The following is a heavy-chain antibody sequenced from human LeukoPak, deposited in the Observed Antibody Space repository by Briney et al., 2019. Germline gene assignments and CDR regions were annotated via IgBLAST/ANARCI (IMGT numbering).Heavy chain of an antibody. CDR3: ARGPHDYGDYGFDY. CDR2: IYYSGST. V-gene: IGHV4-59*01. Sequence: SETLSLTCTVSGGSLSSYYWSWIRQPPGKGLEWIGYIYYSGSTNYNPSLKSRVTISVDTSKNQFSLKLSSVTAADTAVYYCARGPHDYGDYGFDYWGQGTLVTVSS. J-gene: IGHJ4*02. D-gene: IGHD4-17*01. CDR1: GGSLSSYY.